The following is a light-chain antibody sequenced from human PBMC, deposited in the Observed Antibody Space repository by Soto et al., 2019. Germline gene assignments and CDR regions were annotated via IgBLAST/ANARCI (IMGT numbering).Light chain of an antibody. CDR2: AAS. J-gene: IGKJ5*01. CDR1: QSISTY. CDR3: QQYGSSRTIT. Sequence: DIQMTQSPSSLSASVGDRVTITCRASQSISTYLNWYQQKAGLAPTLLIYAASSLQSGVPSRFSGSGSGTDFTLTISRLEPEDFAVYYCQQYGSSRTITFGQGTRLEIK. V-gene: IGKV1-39*01.